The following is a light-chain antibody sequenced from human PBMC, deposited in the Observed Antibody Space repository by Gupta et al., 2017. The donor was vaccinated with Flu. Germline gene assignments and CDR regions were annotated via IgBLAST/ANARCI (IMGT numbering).Light chain of an antibody. V-gene: IGKV3-20*01. Sequence: EIVLTQSPGTLSLSPGERATLSCRASQNIRSSSLAWYQQKPGQAPRLLIFGASSRATGIPDRFSGSGSGTDFTLTITRLEPEDFAVYYCQQYGDSLPYSFGQGTKLEI. CDR1: QNIRSSS. J-gene: IGKJ2*03. CDR2: GAS. CDR3: QQYGDSLPYS.